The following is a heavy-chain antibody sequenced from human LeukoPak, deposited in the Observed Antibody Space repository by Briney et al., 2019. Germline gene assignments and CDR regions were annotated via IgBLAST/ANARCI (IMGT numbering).Heavy chain of an antibody. Sequence: GGSLRLSCAASGFTFSSYAMSWVRQAPGKGLEWVSAISGSGGSTYYADSVKGRFTISRDNSKNTLYLQMNSLRAEDTAVYYCARGGYSYGLTYWGQGTLVTVSS. CDR1: GFTFSSYA. D-gene: IGHD5-18*01. V-gene: IGHV3-23*01. CDR3: ARGGYSYGLTY. CDR2: ISGSGGST. J-gene: IGHJ4*02.